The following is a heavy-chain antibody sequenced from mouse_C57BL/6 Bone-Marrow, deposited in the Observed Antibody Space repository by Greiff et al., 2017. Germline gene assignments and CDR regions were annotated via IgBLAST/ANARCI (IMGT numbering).Heavy chain of an antibody. Sequence: QVQLQQPGAELVKPGASVKLSCKASGYTFTSYWMHWVKQRPGQGLEWIGMIHPNSGSTNYNAKFKSKATLTVDKSSSTAYMQLSSLTSEDSAVYYCARGDYSNYVCYFDYWGQGTTLTVSS. J-gene: IGHJ2*01. CDR2: IHPNSGST. V-gene: IGHV1-64*01. D-gene: IGHD2-5*01. CDR3: ARGDYSNYVCYFDY. CDR1: GYTFTSYW.